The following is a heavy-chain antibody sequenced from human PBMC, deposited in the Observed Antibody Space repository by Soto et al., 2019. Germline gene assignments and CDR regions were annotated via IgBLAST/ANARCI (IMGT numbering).Heavy chain of an antibody. D-gene: IGHD3-16*01. Sequence: QITLKESGPTLVEPTQTLTLTCTYSGFSLRTTGVGVGWIRQPPGKALEWLGIIYWNDDKRYSPSLKTRFTLTSDISKSQVVLTMTNMDPVDTATYYRAHTWGLPFDYWGQGTLVIVSS. V-gene: IGHV2-5*01. CDR3: AHTWGLPFDY. J-gene: IGHJ4*02. CDR1: GFSLRTTGVG. CDR2: IYWNDDK.